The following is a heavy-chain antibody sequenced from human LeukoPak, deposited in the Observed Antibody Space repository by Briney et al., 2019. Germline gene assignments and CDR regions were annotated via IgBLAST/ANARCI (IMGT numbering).Heavy chain of an antibody. J-gene: IGHJ4*02. CDR2: IYHSGGT. CDR3: VRGVGYYFDY. V-gene: IGHV4-38-2*02. D-gene: IGHD1-26*01. CDR1: GYSISSGYY. Sequence: SETLSLTCTVSGYSISSGYYWGWIRQSPGKGLEWIGSIYHSGGTYYSPSLKSRATISVDTSKNQFSLKLSSVTAADTAVYYCVRGVGYYFDYWGQGTLVTVSS.